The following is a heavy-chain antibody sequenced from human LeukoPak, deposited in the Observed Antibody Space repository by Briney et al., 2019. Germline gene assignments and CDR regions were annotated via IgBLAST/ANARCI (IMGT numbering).Heavy chain of an antibody. CDR2: IKQDGSEK. Sequence: GGSLRLSCAASGFTFSSYWMSWVRQAPGKGLEWVANIKQDGSEKYYVDSVKGRFTISRDNSKNTLYLQMNSLRAEDTAVYYCAKARIAARPNGYYWGQGTLVTVSS. CDR3: AKARIAARPNGYY. V-gene: IGHV3-7*03. D-gene: IGHD6-6*01. J-gene: IGHJ4*02. CDR1: GFTFSSYW.